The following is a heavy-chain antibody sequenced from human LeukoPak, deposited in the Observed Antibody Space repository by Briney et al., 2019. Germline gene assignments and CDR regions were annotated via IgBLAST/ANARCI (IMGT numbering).Heavy chain of an antibody. CDR1: GFTFRSYA. V-gene: IGHV3-23*01. CDR3: VKGSLYSSGCYDY. J-gene: IGHJ4*02. D-gene: IGHD6-19*01. Sequence: PGGSLRLSCAASGFTFRSYAMNWVRQVPGKGLEWVSGISGSGTGIYYADSVKGRFTISRDNSKNTLFLQMNSLRAEDTAVYYCVKGSLYSSGCYDYWGQGTLVTVSA. CDR2: ISGSGTGI.